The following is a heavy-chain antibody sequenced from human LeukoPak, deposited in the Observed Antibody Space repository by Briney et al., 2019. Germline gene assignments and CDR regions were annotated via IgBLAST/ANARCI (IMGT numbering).Heavy chain of an antibody. CDR2: ISYDGSNK. V-gene: IGHV3-30-3*01. CDR3: ARDGRYYYDRSGYYSALAY. CDR1: GFTFNSYA. J-gene: IGHJ4*02. D-gene: IGHD3-22*01. Sequence: PGGSLRLSCAASGFTFNSYAMHWVRQAPGRGLEWVAVISYDGSNKYYADSVKGRFNISRDNSKNTLYLQMNSLRADDTAVYYCARDGRYYYDRSGYYSALAYWGQGTLVTVSS.